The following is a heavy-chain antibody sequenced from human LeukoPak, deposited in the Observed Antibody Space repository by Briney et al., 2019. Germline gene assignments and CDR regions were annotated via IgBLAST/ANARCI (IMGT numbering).Heavy chain of an antibody. Sequence: KPSETLSLTCAGYGGSFSGYYWSWIRQPPGKGLEWIGEINHSGSTNYNPSLKSRVTISVDTSKNQFSLKLSSVTAADTAVYYCARDPGGGMDVWGQGTTVTVSS. CDR2: INHSGST. CDR1: GGSFSGYY. J-gene: IGHJ6*02. V-gene: IGHV4-34*01. D-gene: IGHD3-16*01. CDR3: ARDPGGGMDV.